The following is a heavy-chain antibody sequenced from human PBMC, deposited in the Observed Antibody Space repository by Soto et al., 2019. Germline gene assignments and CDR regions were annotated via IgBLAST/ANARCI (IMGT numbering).Heavy chain of an antibody. Sequence: SETLSLTCTVSGGSVSSGSYYWSWIRQPPGKGLEWIGYIYYSGSTNYNPSLKSRVTISVDLSKNQFSLRLSSVTTADTALYYCARTTAVPNSLRSRYFFDYWGQGTLVTVSS. D-gene: IGHD4-17*01. CDR1: GGSVSSGSYY. CDR2: IYYSGST. V-gene: IGHV4-61*01. CDR3: ARTTAVPNSLRSRYFFDY. J-gene: IGHJ4*02.